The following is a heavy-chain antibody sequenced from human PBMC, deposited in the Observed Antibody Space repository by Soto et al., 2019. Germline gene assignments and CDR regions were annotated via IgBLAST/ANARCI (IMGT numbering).Heavy chain of an antibody. V-gene: IGHV4-30-2*01. CDR2: IYHSGST. CDR1: GGSISSGCCS. J-gene: IGHJ4*02. Sequence: SETQSLTCAVSGGSISSGCCSWSWIRQPPGKGLEWIGYIYHSGSTYYNPSLKSRVTISVDRSKNQFSLKLSSVTAADTAVYYCARVPDYWGQGTLVTVSS. CDR3: ARVPDY.